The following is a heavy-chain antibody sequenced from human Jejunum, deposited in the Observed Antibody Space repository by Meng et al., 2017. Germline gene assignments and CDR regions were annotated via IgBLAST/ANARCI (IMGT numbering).Heavy chain of an antibody. CDR2: IYYSGST. CDR1: GGSISTYY. Sequence: GSLRLSCTVSGGSISTYYWTWIRQPPGKGLEWIGSIYYSGSTNYNPSLKSRVTMSVDMSKIQFSLNLSSVTAADTAVYYCARIGGGHSPPLYWGQGTLVTVSS. J-gene: IGHJ4*02. V-gene: IGHV4-59*01. D-gene: IGHD4-23*01. CDR3: ARIGGGHSPPLY.